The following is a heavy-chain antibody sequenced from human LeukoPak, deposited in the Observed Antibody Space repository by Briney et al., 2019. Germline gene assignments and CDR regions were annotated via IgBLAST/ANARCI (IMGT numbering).Heavy chain of an antibody. Sequence: GGSLRLSCAASGFAFNTYSMQWVRQAPGKGLEWVAVISYDGSNKYYADSVKGRFTISRDNSKNTLYLQMNSLRAEDTAVYYCAKGLRVYDLNWFDPWGQGTLVTVSS. J-gene: IGHJ5*02. D-gene: IGHD2-8*01. CDR1: GFAFNTYS. V-gene: IGHV3-30*18. CDR2: ISYDGSNK. CDR3: AKGLRVYDLNWFDP.